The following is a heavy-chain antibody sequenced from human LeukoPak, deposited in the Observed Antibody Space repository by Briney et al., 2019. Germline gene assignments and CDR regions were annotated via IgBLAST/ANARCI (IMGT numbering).Heavy chain of an antibody. CDR1: GFTVSSNY. J-gene: IGHJ4*02. CDR3: ARDSCTSTTCYIDY. CDR2: IYAGGST. Sequence: GGSLRLSCAASGFTVSSNYMTWVRQAPGKGLEWVSVIYAGGSTYYADSVKGRFTISRDNSKNTVYLQMNSLRAEDTAVYYCARDSCTSTTCYIDYWGQGTLVTVSS. V-gene: IGHV3-53*01. D-gene: IGHD2-2*02.